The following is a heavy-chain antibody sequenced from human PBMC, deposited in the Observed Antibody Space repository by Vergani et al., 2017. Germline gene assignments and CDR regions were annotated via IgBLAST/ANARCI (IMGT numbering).Heavy chain of an antibody. Sequence: EVQLVQSGAEVKKPGATMKISCKVSGYTFTDHYMHWVKQAPGKGLGWMVLVDPEDGETIYAEKFKGRVTIAADTSTDTAHLELSSLRSEDTAVFYCATPQTVTTGGREVWGQGTTVIVSS. CDR2: VDPEDGET. J-gene: IGHJ6*02. D-gene: IGHD4-17*01. V-gene: IGHV1-69-2*01. CDR3: ATPQTVTTGGREV. CDR1: GYTFTDHY.